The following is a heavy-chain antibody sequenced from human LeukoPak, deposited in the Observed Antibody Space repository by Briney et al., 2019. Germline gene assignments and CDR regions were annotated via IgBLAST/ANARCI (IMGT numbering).Heavy chain of an antibody. CDR2: IKQDGSQK. CDR1: GFTFTSCW. CDR3: ATHFDY. Sequence: GGSLKLSCAASGFTFTSCWMSWVRQAPGKGLEWVANIKQDGSQKYYLDSVKGRFTISRDNAKNSLYLQMNSLRAEDTAVYYCATHFDYWGQGTLVTVSS. V-gene: IGHV3-7*01. J-gene: IGHJ4*02.